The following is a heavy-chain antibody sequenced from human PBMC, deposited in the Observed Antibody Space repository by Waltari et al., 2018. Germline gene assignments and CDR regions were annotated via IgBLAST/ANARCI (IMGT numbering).Heavy chain of an antibody. CDR3: ARGQWLARDAFDI. CDR2: INPKSGGK. Sequence: QVQLVQSGAEVTKTGASVKVSCMASGYTLRGYCMHWVRQASGQGFEWMGWINPKSGGKNYAQKFQGRVTMARDTSISTAYMELSRLRSDDTAVYYCARGQWLARDAFDIWGQGTMVTVSS. J-gene: IGHJ3*02. V-gene: IGHV1-2*02. D-gene: IGHD6-19*01. CDR1: GYTLRGYC.